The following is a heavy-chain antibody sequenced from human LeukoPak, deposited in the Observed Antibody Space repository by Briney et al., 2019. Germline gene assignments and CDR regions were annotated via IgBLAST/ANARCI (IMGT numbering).Heavy chain of an antibody. D-gene: IGHD3-3*01. V-gene: IGHV1-69*01. CDR2: IIPIFGTA. CDR1: GGTFSSYA. CDR3: ARGLNTYYDFWSGYYLSYGMDV. J-gene: IGHJ6*02. Sequence: SVTVSCKASGGTFSSYAISWVRQAPGQGLEWMGGIIPIFGTANYAQKFQGRVTITADESTSTAYMELSSLRSEDTAVYYCARGLNTYYDFWSGYYLSYGMDVWGQGTTVTVSS.